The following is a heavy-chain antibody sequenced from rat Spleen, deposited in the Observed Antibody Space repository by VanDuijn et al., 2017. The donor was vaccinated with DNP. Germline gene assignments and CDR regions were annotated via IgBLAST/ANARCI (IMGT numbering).Heavy chain of an antibody. D-gene: IGHD1-6*01. V-gene: IGHV5-31*01. Sequence: EVQLVKSGGDLLQPGRSLKLSCVASGFTFNNYWMTWIRQVPGKGLEWVASITNSGGSTYYPDSVKGRFMISRDDTKNTLYLQMDSLRSEDTAIYYCAREGYTTDYYYGPRMDAWGQGTSVTVSS. CDR1: GFTFNNYW. CDR2: ITNSGGST. J-gene: IGHJ4*01. CDR3: AREGYTTDYYYGPRMDA.